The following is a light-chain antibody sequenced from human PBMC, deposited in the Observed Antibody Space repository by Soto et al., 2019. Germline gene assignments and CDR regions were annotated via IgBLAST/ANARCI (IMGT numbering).Light chain of an antibody. Sequence: DVQVTQSPSSLSASVGDRVTITCRASQNINNYLNWYQQKPGKAPKLLISVESNLQSGVPSRFSGRGSGTEFTLTISSLQPEDFATYYCQQSYTTLMWTFGQGTKVDIK. J-gene: IGKJ1*01. V-gene: IGKV1-39*01. CDR1: QNINNY. CDR3: QQSYTTLMWT. CDR2: VES.